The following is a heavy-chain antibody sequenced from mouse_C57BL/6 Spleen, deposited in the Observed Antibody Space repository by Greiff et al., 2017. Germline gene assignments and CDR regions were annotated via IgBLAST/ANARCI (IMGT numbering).Heavy chain of an antibody. D-gene: IGHD2-4*01. Sequence: EVQLQQSGPELVKPGASVKISCKASGYTFTDYYMNWVEHSHGKSLEWIGDINPNNGGTSYNQKFKGKATLTVDKSSSTAYMELRSLTSEDSAVYYCARRGIYYDYGIFAYWGQGTLVTVSA. CDR2: INPNNGGT. V-gene: IGHV1-26*01. CDR3: ARRGIYYDYGIFAY. CDR1: GYTFTDYY. J-gene: IGHJ3*01.